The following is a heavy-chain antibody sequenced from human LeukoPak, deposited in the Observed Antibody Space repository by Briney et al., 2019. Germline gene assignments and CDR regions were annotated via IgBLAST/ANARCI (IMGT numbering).Heavy chain of an antibody. V-gene: IGHV1-2*02. D-gene: IGHD2-2*01. Sequence: ASVKVSCKASGYTFTGYYMHWVRQAPGQGLEWMGWINPNSGGTNYAQKFQGRVTMTRDTSISTAYMELSRLGSDDTAVYYCARGDLVPAAYRGGNPDYWGQGTLVTVSS. CDR2: INPNSGGT. CDR3: ARGDLVPAAYRGGNPDY. J-gene: IGHJ4*02. CDR1: GYTFTGYY.